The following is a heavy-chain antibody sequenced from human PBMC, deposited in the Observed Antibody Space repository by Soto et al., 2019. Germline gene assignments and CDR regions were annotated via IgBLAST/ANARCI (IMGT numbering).Heavy chain of an antibody. V-gene: IGHV3-23*01. D-gene: IGHD2-15*01. Sequence: PGGSLRLSCAASGFTFSSYAMSWVRQAPGKGLEWVSAISGSGGSTYYADSVKGRFTISRDNSKNTLYLQMNSLRAEDTAVYYCARDHCSGGSCPRSKTPYYFDYWGQGTLVTVSS. CDR1: GFTFSSYA. CDR2: ISGSGGST. J-gene: IGHJ4*02. CDR3: ARDHCSGGSCPRSKTPYYFDY.